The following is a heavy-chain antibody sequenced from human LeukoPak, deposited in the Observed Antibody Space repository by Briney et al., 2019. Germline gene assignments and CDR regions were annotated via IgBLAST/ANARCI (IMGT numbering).Heavy chain of an antibody. V-gene: IGHV4-59*08. CDR2: IYYSGST. J-gene: IGHJ5*02. D-gene: IGHD1-26*01. Sequence: PSETLSLTCTVSGGSISSYYWSWLRQPPGKGLEWIGYIYYSGSTNYNPSLKSRVTISVDTSKNQFSLKLSSVTAADTAVYYCARHVVNVWSWELLPYWFDPWGQGTLVTVSS. CDR1: GGSISSYY. CDR3: ARHVVNVWSWELLPYWFDP.